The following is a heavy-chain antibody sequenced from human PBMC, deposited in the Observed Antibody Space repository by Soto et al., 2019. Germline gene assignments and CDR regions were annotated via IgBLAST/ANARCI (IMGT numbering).Heavy chain of an antibody. V-gene: IGHV3-73*02. CDR3: TRATDPGGLNGSDP. Sequence: EVQLVESGGDLVQPGGSLKLSCAASGFTFSDSAVHWVRQASGKGLEWVGRIRTKSNSYATTCTASLKGRFTISRDDSKNTAYLQMNSRETEDTAVYYCTRATDPGGLNGSDPWGPGTLVTVSS. CDR1: GFTFSDSA. CDR2: IRTKSNSYAT. D-gene: IGHD4-17*01. J-gene: IGHJ5*02.